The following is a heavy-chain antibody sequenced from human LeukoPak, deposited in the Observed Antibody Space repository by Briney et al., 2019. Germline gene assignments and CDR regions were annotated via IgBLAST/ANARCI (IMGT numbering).Heavy chain of an antibody. CDR1: GASFSDDY. J-gene: IGHJ4*02. Sequence: SETLSLTCAVYGASFSDDYWNWIRQPPGKGLEWLGEMNHRGTHEYNPSLKSRVTMSVDTSKNEFSLRLTSVTAADTAVYYCARTIVGPGTSYFDRWGQGTLVTVSS. CDR3: ARTIVGPGTSYFDR. V-gene: IGHV4-34*01. CDR2: MNHRGTH. D-gene: IGHD2-21*01.